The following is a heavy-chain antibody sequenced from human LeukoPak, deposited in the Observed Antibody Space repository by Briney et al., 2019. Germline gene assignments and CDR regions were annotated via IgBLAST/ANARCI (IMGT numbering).Heavy chain of an antibody. Sequence: GASVKVSCKASGYTFTSYGISWVRQAPGQGLEWMGWISAYNGNTNHAQKLQGRVTMTTDTSTSTAYMELRSLRSDDTAVYYCARAPARDEFGVVTPWGQGTLVTVSS. CDR3: ARAPARDEFGVVTP. V-gene: IGHV1-18*01. D-gene: IGHD3-3*01. CDR2: ISAYNGNT. CDR1: GYTFTSYG. J-gene: IGHJ5*02.